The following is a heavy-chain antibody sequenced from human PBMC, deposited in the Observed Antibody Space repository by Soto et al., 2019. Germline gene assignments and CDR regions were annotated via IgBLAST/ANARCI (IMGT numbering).Heavy chain of an antibody. CDR3: ASAGDQNSDYFDY. Sequence: QVQLQESGPGLVKPSGTLSLTCAVSNGSISSSNWWRWVRQPQGKGLEWIGKIYHSGSTNYNPSLKSRVTISVDKSKNQFSLKLSSVTAADTAVYYCASAGDQNSDYFDYWGQGTLVTVSS. CDR2: IYHSGST. V-gene: IGHV4-4*02. J-gene: IGHJ4*02. CDR1: NGSISSSNW. D-gene: IGHD3-16*01.